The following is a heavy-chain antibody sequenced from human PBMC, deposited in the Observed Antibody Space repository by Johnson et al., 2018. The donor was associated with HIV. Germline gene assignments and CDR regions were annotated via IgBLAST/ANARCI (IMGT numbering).Heavy chain of an antibody. D-gene: IGHD1-26*01. V-gene: IGHV3-23*04. CDR1: GFTFSSYA. J-gene: IGHJ3*02. Sequence: VQLVESGGGVVQPGRSLRLSCAASGFTFSSYAMSWVRQAPGKGLEWVTAISGSGGSTYYADSVKGRFTISRDNSKNTLYLQMNSLRAEDTAVYYCAKDHIVGATLGRDAFDIWGQGTMVTVSS. CDR2: ISGSGGST. CDR3: AKDHIVGATLGRDAFDI.